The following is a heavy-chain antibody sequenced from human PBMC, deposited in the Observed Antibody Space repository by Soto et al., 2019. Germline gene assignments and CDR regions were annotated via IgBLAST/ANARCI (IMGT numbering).Heavy chain of an antibody. CDR1: AGSISSYY. CDR2: IYYSGST. CDR3: ARVWGGAVDI. J-gene: IGHJ3*02. Sequence: QVQLQESGPGLVKPSETLSLTCTVSAGSISSYYWSWIRQPPGKGLEWIGYIYYSGSTNYNPSLKSRVTISVDTSKNQFSLKLSSVTAEDTAVYYCARVWGGAVDIWGQGTMVTVSS. D-gene: IGHD3-10*01. V-gene: IGHV4-59*01.